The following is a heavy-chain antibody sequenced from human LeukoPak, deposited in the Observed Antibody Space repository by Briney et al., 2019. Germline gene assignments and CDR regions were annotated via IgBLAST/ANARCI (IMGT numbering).Heavy chain of an antibody. CDR1: GYTFTSYY. J-gene: IGHJ4*02. V-gene: IGHV1-46*01. D-gene: IGHD2-15*01. CDR2: INPSGGST. Sequence: ASVKVSCKASGYTFTSYYMHWVRQAPGQGLEWMGIINPSGGSTSYAQKFQGRVTMTRDMSTSTVYMELSSLRSEDTAVYYCARVPVVVVVAATVPYFDYWGQGTLVTVSS. CDR3: ARVPVVVVVAATVPYFDY.